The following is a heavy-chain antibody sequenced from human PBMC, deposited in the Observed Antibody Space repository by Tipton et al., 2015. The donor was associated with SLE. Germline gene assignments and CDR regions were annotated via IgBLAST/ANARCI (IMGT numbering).Heavy chain of an antibody. D-gene: IGHD3-3*01. V-gene: IGHV4-59*02. Sequence: TLSLTCTVSGGSVNGHYWNWIRQAPGKGLEWIGYIYYKGSTDYKSSLKRRLTISIDTSKNQVSLKLTSVTAADTAVYYCARAPLFGVVTVRGPFDYWGQGTLVTVSS. CDR1: GGSVNGHY. CDR3: ARAPLFGVVTVRGPFDY. J-gene: IGHJ4*02. CDR2: IYYKGST.